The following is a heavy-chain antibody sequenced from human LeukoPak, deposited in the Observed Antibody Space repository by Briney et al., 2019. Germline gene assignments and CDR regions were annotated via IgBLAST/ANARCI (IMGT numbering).Heavy chain of an antibody. J-gene: IGHJ4*02. CDR1: GYSVTSYW. CDR3: ATHPGGLQSGFDN. D-gene: IGHD5-24*01. CDR2: IHPGDSDT. Sequence: PGESLKISCKGSGYSVTSYWIGWVRQMPGKGLEYMGIIHPGDSDTRYSPSFQGQVTISVDRSSSTAYIQWSRLKASDTAMYYCATHPGGLQSGFDNWGQGTLVTVSS. V-gene: IGHV5-51*01.